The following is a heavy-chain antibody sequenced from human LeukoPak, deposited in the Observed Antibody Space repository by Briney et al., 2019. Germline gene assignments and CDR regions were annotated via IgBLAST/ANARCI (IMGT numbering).Heavy chain of an antibody. CDR1: GYTSTGYY. V-gene: IGHV1-2*04. CDR3: ARGSTTTHYYYNMDV. D-gene: IGHD2/OR15-2a*01. CDR2: INLNTGGT. J-gene: IGHJ6*02. Sequence: ASVKVSCKASGYTSTGYYMHWVRQAPGQGLEWMGWINLNTGGTKNAQKFQGWVTMTRDTSISTVYMELSRLTADDTAVYYCARGSTTTHYYYNMDVWGQGTTVTVSS.